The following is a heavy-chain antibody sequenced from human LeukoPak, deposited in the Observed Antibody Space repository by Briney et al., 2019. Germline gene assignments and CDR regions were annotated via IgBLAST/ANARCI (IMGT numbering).Heavy chain of an antibody. CDR1: GGSISTSNYY. J-gene: IGHJ3*02. CDR3: ARDETDGTGAFDI. D-gene: IGHD1-14*01. CDR2: IFYSGST. Sequence: SETLSLTCTVSGGSISTSNYYWGWIRQPPGKGLEWIGNIFYSGSTYYSPSLRSRVTISLDTSRNQFSLNLSSVTAADTAVYYCARDETDGTGAFDIWGQGTMVTVSS. V-gene: IGHV4-39*07.